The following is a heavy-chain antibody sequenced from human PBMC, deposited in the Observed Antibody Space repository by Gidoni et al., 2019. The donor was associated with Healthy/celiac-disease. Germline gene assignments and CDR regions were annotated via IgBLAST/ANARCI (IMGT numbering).Heavy chain of an antibody. CDR1: GGTFSSYA. CDR2: IIPILGTA. D-gene: IGHD5-12*01. V-gene: IGHV1-69*19. J-gene: IGHJ4*02. Sequence: QVQLVQSGAEVKKPGSSVKVSCKASGGTFSSYAISWVRQSPGQGREWMGGIIPILGTANYAQKFQGRVTITADESTSTAYMELSSLRSEDTAVYYCARGGYSGQLYYFDYWGQGTLVTVSS. CDR3: ARGGYSGQLYYFDY.